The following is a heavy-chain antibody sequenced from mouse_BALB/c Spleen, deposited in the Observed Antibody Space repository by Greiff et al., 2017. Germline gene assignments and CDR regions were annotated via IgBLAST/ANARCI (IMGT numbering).Heavy chain of an antibody. V-gene: IGHV2-6-4*01. Sequence: QVQLKESGPGLVAPSQSLSITCTVSGFSLSRYSVHWVRQPPGKGLEWLGMIWGGGSTDYNSALKSRLSISKDNSKSQVFLKMNSLQTDDTAMYYCARASYDYDGRLAYWGQGTLVTVSA. D-gene: IGHD2-4*01. J-gene: IGHJ3*01. CDR1: GFSLSRYS. CDR3: ARASYDYDGRLAY. CDR2: IWGGGST.